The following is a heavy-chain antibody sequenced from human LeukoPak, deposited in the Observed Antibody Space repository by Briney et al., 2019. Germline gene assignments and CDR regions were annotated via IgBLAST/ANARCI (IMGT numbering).Heavy chain of an antibody. D-gene: IGHD3-3*02. CDR1: GYTFTGYY. J-gene: IGHJ4*02. V-gene: IGHV1-2*02. CDR3: ARGGHSWSNTETY. CDR2: INPNSGGT. Sequence: ASVKVSCKASGYTFTGYYMHWVRQAPGQGLEWMGWINPNSGGTNYAQKFQGRVTMTRDTSISTAYMEVSSLRSDDTAVYYSARGGHSWSNTETYWGQGTLVTVSS.